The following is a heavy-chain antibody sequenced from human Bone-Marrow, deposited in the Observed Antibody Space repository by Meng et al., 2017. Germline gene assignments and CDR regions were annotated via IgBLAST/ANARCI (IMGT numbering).Heavy chain of an antibody. CDR2: INHSGST. J-gene: IGHJ4*02. D-gene: IGHD4-11*01. V-gene: IGHV4-34*01. Sequence: QVQLQQCGAGLLKPSETLSLTCVVSGGSFSDYYWSWIRQPPGKGLEWIGEINHSGSTNYNPSLESRATISVDTSQNNLSLKLSSVTAADSAVYYCARGPTTMAHDFDYWGQGTLVTVSS. CDR1: GGSFSDYY. CDR3: ARGPTTMAHDFDY.